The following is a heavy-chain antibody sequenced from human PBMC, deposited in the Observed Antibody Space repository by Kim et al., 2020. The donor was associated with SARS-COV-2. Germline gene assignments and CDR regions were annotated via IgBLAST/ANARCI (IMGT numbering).Heavy chain of an antibody. D-gene: IGHD3-16*02. CDR1: GYTFTSYA. CDR2: INAGNGNT. J-gene: IGHJ4*02. V-gene: IGHV1-3*01. CDR3: ARDPITFGGVIAEPPDY. Sequence: ASVKVSCKASGYTFTSYAMHWVRQAPGQRLEWMGWINAGNGNTKYSQKFQGRVTITRDTSASTAYMELSSLRSEDTAVYYCARDPITFGGVIAEPPDYWGQGTLVTVSS.